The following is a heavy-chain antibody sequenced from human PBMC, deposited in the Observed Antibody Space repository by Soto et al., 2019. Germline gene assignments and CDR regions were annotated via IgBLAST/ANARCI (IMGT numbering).Heavy chain of an antibody. V-gene: IGHV3-30-3*01. CDR3: ARSIGYCSGGSCYSNYYGMDV. D-gene: IGHD2-15*01. CDR1: GFTFSSYA. J-gene: IGHJ6*02. Sequence: QVQLVESGGGVVQPGRSLRLSCAASGFTFSSYAMHWVRQAPGKGLEWVAVISYDGSNKYYADSVKGRFTISRDNSKNTLYLQRNSLRAEDTAVYYCARSIGYCSGGSCYSNYYGMDVWGQGTTVTVSS. CDR2: ISYDGSNK.